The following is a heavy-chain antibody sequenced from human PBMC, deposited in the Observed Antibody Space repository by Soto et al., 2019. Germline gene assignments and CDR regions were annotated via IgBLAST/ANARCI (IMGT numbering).Heavy chain of an antibody. CDR1: GYTFTSYR. V-gene: IGHV1-18*01. Sequence: QVQLVQSGAEVKKPGASVKVSCKASGYTFTSYRISWVRQAPGQGLEWMGWINVYNGNTNYAQKLQGRVTMTTDTSTSTAHLDLRSLRSDDTSVYFCARDTSRGEYDYWGQGTLVTVSS. D-gene: IGHD3-10*01. CDR3: ARDTSRGEYDY. CDR2: INVYNGNT. J-gene: IGHJ4*02.